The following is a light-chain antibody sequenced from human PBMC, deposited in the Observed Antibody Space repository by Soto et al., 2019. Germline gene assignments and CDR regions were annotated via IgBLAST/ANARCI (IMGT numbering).Light chain of an antibody. Sequence: QSVLTQPASVSGSPGQSITISCTGTSSDVGGYNYVSWYQQHPVKAPKLMIYDVTNRPSGVSERLSGSKSGNTASLNITGLQAEDEADYYCSSYTSSSTPYVFGTGTKVTVL. V-gene: IGLV2-14*01. CDR2: DVT. CDR1: SSDVGGYNY. J-gene: IGLJ1*01. CDR3: SSYTSSSTPYV.